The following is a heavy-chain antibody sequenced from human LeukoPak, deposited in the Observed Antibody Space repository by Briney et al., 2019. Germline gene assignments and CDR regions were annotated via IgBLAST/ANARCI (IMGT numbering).Heavy chain of an antibody. CDR2: ISYDGSNK. CDR3: AKGSSPPVAGLLDY. CDR1: GFTFSSYG. Sequence: GGSLRLSCAASGFTFSSYGMHWVRQAPGKGLEWVAVISYDGSNKYYADSVKGQFTISRDNSKNTLYLQMNSLRAEDTAVYYCAKGSSPPVAGLLDYWGQGTLVTVSS. D-gene: IGHD6-19*01. V-gene: IGHV3-30*18. J-gene: IGHJ4*02.